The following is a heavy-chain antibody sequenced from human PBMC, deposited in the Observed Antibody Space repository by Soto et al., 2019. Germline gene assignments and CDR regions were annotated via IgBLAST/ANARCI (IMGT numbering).Heavy chain of an antibody. Sequence: QVQLVQSGAEVKKPGASVKVSCKASGYTFTSYYMHWVRQAPGQGLEWMGIINPSGGSTSYAQKFQVRFTMTRDTSTSTVYMELSSLRSEDTAVYYCARGYSGYDFGYWGQGTLVTVSS. V-gene: IGHV1-46*03. D-gene: IGHD5-12*01. J-gene: IGHJ4*02. CDR1: GYTFTSYY. CDR3: ARGYSGYDFGY. CDR2: INPSGGST.